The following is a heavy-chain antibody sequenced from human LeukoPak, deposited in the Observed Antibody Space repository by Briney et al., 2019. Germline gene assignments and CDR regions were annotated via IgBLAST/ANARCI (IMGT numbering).Heavy chain of an antibody. CDR1: GFTFSSYW. CDR2: IKQDGSEK. V-gene: IGHV3-7*01. Sequence: GGSLRLSCAASGFTFSSYWMSWVRQAPGKGLEWVANIKQDGSEKYYVDSVKGRFTISRDNAKNSLYLQMNSLRAEDTAVYYCASRLGTTVVTGFDYWGQGTLVTVSS. D-gene: IGHD4-23*01. CDR3: ASRLGTTVVTGFDY. J-gene: IGHJ4*02.